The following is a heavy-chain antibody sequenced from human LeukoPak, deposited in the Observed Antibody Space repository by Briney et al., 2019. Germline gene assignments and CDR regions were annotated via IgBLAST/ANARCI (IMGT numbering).Heavy chain of an antibody. D-gene: IGHD3-22*01. Sequence: ASVKVSCKASGYTFTSYGISWVRQAPGQGLEWMGWISAYNGNTNYAQKLQGRVTMTTDTSTSTAYMELSSLRSEDTAVYYCARVSKYYDSSGYYLTYWGQGTLVTVSS. V-gene: IGHV1-18*01. CDR2: ISAYNGNT. CDR1: GYTFTSYG. J-gene: IGHJ4*02. CDR3: ARVSKYYDSSGYYLTY.